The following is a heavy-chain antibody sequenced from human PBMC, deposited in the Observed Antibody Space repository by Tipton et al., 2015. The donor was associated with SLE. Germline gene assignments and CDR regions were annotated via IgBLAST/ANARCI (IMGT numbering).Heavy chain of an antibody. V-gene: IGHV4-30-4*01. D-gene: IGHD3-16*02. J-gene: IGHJ4*02. CDR1: GGSISSGDYY. CDR3: ARGLAYDYVWGSYRQYYFDY. CDR2: IYYSGST. Sequence: TLSLTCTVSGGSISSGDYYWSWIRQPPGKGLEWIGYIYYSGSTYYNPSLKSRVTISVDTSKNQFSLKLSSVTAADTAVYYCARGLAYDYVWGSYRQYYFDYWGQGTLVTVSS.